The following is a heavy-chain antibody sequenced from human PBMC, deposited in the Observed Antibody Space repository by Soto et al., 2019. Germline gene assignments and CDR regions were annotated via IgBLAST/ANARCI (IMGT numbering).Heavy chain of an antibody. CDR1: GYTFTSYS. V-gene: IGHV1-46*01. J-gene: IGHJ6*02. Sequence: ASVNVSCKASGYTFTSYSMHWVRQAPGQGLEWMGIINPSSGRTSYAQNFQGRVTMTSDTSTSIVYMEMSSLKSEDTAVYYCARDHNFGFILYAMDVWGQGTTVTV. D-gene: IGHD2-15*01. CDR2: INPSSGRT. CDR3: ARDHNFGFILYAMDV.